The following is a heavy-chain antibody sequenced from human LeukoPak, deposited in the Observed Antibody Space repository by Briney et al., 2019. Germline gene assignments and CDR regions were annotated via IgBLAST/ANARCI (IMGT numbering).Heavy chain of an antibody. CDR3: ARVGRPTQTPMVRGGFDF. Sequence: QPGRSLRLSCAASGFTFSSYDMHWVRQAPGKGLEWVALISYDGRNKYCADSVKGRFTISRDNSKNTLYLQINSLRAEDTAVYYCARVGRPTQTPMVRGGFDFWGQGTLVTVSS. CDR1: GFTFSSYD. CDR2: ISYDGRNK. V-gene: IGHV3-30*04. J-gene: IGHJ4*02. D-gene: IGHD3-10*01.